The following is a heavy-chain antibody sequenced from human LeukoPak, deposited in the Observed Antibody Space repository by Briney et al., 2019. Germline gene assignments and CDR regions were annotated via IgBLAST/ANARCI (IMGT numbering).Heavy chain of an antibody. CDR1: GGSISSYY. CDR2: IYYSGST. Sequence: SETLSLTCTVSGGSISSYYWSWIRQPPGKGLEWIGYIYYSGSTNYSPSLKSRVTISVDTSKNQFSLKLSSVTAADTAVYYCARAGYGDYGGWFDPWGQGTLVTVSS. D-gene: IGHD4-17*01. V-gene: IGHV4-59*12. J-gene: IGHJ5*02. CDR3: ARAGYGDYGGWFDP.